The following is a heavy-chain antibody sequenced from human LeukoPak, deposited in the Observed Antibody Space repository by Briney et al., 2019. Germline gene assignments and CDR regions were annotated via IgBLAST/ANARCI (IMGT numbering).Heavy chain of an antibody. CDR2: ISDTGVST. D-gene: IGHD1-26*01. Sequence: GGSLRLSCAASGFTFNSYAMNWVRQAPGKGLEWVSSISDTGVSTYYADSVKGRFTISRDNAKNTLYLQMNSLRAEDTAVYYCARDRWELLFDYWGQGTLVTVSS. CDR3: ARDRWELLFDY. J-gene: IGHJ4*02. CDR1: GFTFNSYA. V-gene: IGHV3-23*01.